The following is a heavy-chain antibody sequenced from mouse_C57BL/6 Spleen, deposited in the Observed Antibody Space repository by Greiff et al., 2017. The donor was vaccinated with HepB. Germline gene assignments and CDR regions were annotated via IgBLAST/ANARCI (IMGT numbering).Heavy chain of an antibody. V-gene: IGHV2-2*01. J-gene: IGHJ2*01. Sequence: QVQLKQSGPGLVQPSQSLSITCTASGFSLTSYGVHWVRQSPGKGLEWLGVIWSGGSTDYNAAFISRLSISKDNSKSQVFFKMHSLQADDTAIYYCARNLLDYWGQGTTLTVSS. CDR3: ARNLLDY. CDR1: GFSLTSYG. CDR2: IWSGGST.